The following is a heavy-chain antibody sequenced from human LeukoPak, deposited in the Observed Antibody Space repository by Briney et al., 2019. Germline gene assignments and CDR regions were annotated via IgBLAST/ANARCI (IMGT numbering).Heavy chain of an antibody. CDR2: INSDGSST. D-gene: IGHD1-26*01. V-gene: IGHV3-74*01. CDR3: ARNSPQYSGSHIDY. Sequence: PGGSLRLSCAASGFTFSSYWMHWVRQAPGKGLVWVSRINSDGSSTSYADSVKGRFTTSRDNAKNTLYLQMNSLRAEDTAVYYCARNSPQYSGSHIDYWGQGTLVTVSS. CDR1: GFTFSSYW. J-gene: IGHJ4*02.